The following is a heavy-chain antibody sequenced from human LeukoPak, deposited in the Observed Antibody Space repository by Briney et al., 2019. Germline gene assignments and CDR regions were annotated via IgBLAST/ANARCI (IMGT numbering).Heavy chain of an antibody. J-gene: IGHJ4*02. Sequence: SETLSLTCAVSGYSISSGYYWGWIRPPPGEGLEWIGSIYHGGSTYYNPSLKSRVTMSVDTSKNQFSLKLSSVTAADTAVYYCARAYCTTTSCYGRYFDYWGQGTLVTVSS. CDR1: GYSISSGYY. V-gene: IGHV4-38-2*01. D-gene: IGHD2-2*01. CDR3: ARAYCTTTSCYGRYFDY. CDR2: IYHGGST.